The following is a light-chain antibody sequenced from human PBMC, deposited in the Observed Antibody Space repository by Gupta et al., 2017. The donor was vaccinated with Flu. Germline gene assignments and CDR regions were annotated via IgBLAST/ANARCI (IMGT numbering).Light chain of an antibody. V-gene: IGKV3-11*01. CDR3: LHRASWPRFT. Sequence: DTASLSCRPSQIVAESLAWYQQKVGQSPRPLIYDASQRATGIPDRFSGSGSGTDFTLTISSLEPADFAVYYCLHRASWPRFTFGPGT. CDR1: QIVAES. CDR2: DAS. J-gene: IGKJ3*01.